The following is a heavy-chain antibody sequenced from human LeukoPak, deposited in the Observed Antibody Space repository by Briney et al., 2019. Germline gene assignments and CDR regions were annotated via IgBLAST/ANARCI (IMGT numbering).Heavy chain of an antibody. V-gene: IGHV3-7*01. CDR2: IKQDGSEK. J-gene: IGHJ4*02. CDR1: GFTFSHFW. CDR3: ARDLFGSYGY. D-gene: IGHD1-26*01. Sequence: GGSLRLSCAASGFTFSHFWMSWVRQAPGKGLEWVANIKQDGSEKYYVDSVKGRFTISRDNAKNSLYLQMNSLRAEDTAVYYCARDLFGSYGYWGQGTLVTVSS.